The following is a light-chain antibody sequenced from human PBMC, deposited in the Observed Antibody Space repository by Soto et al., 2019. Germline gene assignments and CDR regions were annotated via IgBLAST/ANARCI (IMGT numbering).Light chain of an antibody. J-gene: IGLJ3*02. CDR3: SSYTTSNTGV. CDR1: SSDLGGYNY. CDR2: EVG. Sequence: QSSLTQPASVSGSPGQSITISCTGTSSDLGGYNYVSWYQQYPGEAPKLMIYEVGNRPSGISNRFSGSKSDNTASLTISGLQADDEADYYCSSYTTSNTGVFGGGTKLTVL. V-gene: IGLV2-14*01.